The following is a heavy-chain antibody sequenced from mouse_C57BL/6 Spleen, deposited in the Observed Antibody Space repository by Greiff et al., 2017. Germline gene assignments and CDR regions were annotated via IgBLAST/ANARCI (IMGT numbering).Heavy chain of an antibody. CDR3: TTLTTVVATDWYFDV. CDR1: GFNIKDYY. V-gene: IGHV14-1*01. Sequence: EVQLQQSGAELVRPGASVKLSCTASGFNIKDYYMHWVKQRPEQGLEWIGRIDPEDGDTEYAPKFQGKATMTADTSSNTAYLQLSSLTSEDTAVYYCTTLTTVVATDWYFDVWGTGTTVTVSS. J-gene: IGHJ1*03. D-gene: IGHD1-1*01. CDR2: IDPEDGDT.